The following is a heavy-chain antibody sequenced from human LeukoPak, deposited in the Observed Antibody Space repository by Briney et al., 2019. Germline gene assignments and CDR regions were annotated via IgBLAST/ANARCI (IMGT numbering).Heavy chain of an antibody. J-gene: IGHJ6*03. V-gene: IGHV4-59*04. CDR2: IFYSGST. Sequence: SETLSLTCTVSGGSISSYYWSWIRQPPGKGLEWIGTIFYSGSTFYNPSLKSRVTISVDTSKNQFSLKLSSVTAADTAVYYCARHIPTVTIYYYYMDVWGKGTTVTVSS. CDR1: GGSISSYY. D-gene: IGHD4-17*01. CDR3: ARHIPTVTIYYYYMDV.